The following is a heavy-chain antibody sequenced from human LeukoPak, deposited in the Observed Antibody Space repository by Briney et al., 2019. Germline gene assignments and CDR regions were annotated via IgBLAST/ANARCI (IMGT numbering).Heavy chain of an antibody. D-gene: IGHD1-7*01. CDR3: ARDSGLTGTTISPFQH. J-gene: IGHJ1*01. CDR1: GGTFSSYA. V-gene: IGHV1-69*13. CDR2: IIPIFGTA. Sequence: SVKVSCKASGGTFSSYAISWVRQAPGQGLEWMGGIIPIFGTANYAQKFQGRVTITADESTSTAYMELSSLRSEDTAVHYCARDSGLTGTTISPFQHWGQGTLVTVSS.